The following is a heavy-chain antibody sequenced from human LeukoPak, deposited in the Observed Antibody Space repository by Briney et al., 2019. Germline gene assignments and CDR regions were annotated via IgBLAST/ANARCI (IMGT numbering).Heavy chain of an antibody. D-gene: IGHD3-10*01. Sequence: SETLSLTCTVSGGSVGSDNSYWNWLRQPAGKGLEWIGRIYADGSSTYNPSLKSRVTILVDTSKNQFSLRLTSMTAADAAVYYCARGYYYRTWGLGTLVTVSS. CDR1: GGSVGSDNSY. J-gene: IGHJ4*02. CDR3: ARGYYYRT. CDR2: IYADGSS. V-gene: IGHV4-61*02.